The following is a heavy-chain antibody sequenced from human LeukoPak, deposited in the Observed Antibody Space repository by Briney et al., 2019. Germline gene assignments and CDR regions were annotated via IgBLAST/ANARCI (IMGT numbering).Heavy chain of an antibody. J-gene: IGHJ6*03. CDR3: ARAEYYGSGSYRTDYYYYMDV. CDR1: GGSISSYY. Sequence: SETLSLTCTVSGGSISSYYWSWIRQPPGKGLEWIGRIYTSGSTNYNPSLKSRVTMSVDTSKNQFSLKLSSVTAADTAVYYCARAEYYGSGSYRTDYYYYMDVWGKGTTVTISS. D-gene: IGHD3-10*01. V-gene: IGHV4-4*07. CDR2: IYTSGST.